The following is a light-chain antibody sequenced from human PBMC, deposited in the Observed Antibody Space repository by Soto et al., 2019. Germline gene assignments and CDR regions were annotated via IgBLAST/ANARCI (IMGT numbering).Light chain of an antibody. Sequence: DVPMTQSPSSLSASAGDRVTITCRASQSIAPNLVWFQQKPGKVPQLLIYAASTWQTEVPSRFSGSGSGADFTLIISSLQPEDFGTYYCQKYNSAPPTFGGGTKVEIK. CDR3: QKYNSAPPT. V-gene: IGKV1-27*01. CDR1: QSIAPN. CDR2: AAS. J-gene: IGKJ4*01.